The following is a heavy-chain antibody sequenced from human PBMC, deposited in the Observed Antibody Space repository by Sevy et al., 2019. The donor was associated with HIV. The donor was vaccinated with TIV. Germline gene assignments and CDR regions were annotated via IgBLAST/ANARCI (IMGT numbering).Heavy chain of an antibody. CDR3: ARDATTRPRVLDY. CDR1: GGSISSYF. Sequence: SQTLSLTCSVSGGSISSYFWTWVRQSPGKGLEWIGNIYFTGNTDYSPSLKSRVTLSLDTSKSQFSLTLKSVTAADTAIYFCARDATTRPRVLDYWGQGTLVTVSS. CDR2: IYFTGNT. J-gene: IGHJ4*02. V-gene: IGHV4-59*01. D-gene: IGHD1-1*01.